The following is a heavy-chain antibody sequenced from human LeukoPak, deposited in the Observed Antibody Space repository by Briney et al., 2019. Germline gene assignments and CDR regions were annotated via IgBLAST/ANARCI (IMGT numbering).Heavy chain of an antibody. CDR2: INPNSGGT. J-gene: IGHJ4*02. V-gene: IGHV1-2*02. Sequence: GASVKVSCKASGYTFTGYYIHWVRQAPGQGLEWMGWINPNSGGTNYAQKFQGRVTMTRDTSISTAYMELSRLRSDDTAVYYCARDPTIVVVTALDGFFDYWGQGTLVTVSS. CDR1: GYTFTGYY. CDR3: ARDPTIVVVTALDGFFDY. D-gene: IGHD2-21*02.